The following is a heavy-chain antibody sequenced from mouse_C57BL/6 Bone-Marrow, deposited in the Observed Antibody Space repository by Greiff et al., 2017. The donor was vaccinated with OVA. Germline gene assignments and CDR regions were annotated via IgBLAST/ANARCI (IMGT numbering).Heavy chain of an antibody. V-gene: IGHV1-53*01. CDR2: INPSNGGT. CDR1: GYTFTSYW. J-gene: IGHJ4*01. D-gene: IGHD2-5*01. Sequence: QVQLQQPGTELVKPGASVKLSCKASGYTFTSYWMHWVKQRPGQGLEWIGNINPSNGGTNYNEKFKSKATLTVDKSSSTAYMQLSSLTCEYSSVYYCARGAYYSNYFYAMDYWGQGTSVTVSS. CDR3: ARGAYYSNYFYAMDY.